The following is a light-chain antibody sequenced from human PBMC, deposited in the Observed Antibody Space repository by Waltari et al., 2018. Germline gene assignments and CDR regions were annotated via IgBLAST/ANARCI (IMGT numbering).Light chain of an antibody. CDR1: QDIRNW. CDR2: ATS. Sequence: DIQMTQSPSSVSASVGDRVTITCRARQDIRNWLAWYQQKPGKAPNLLSYATSSLQTGVPSRFSGSGSGTEFTLTISSLQPEDFATYYCQQANSFPITFGPGTKVDIK. CDR3: QQANSFPIT. J-gene: IGKJ3*01. V-gene: IGKV1-12*01.